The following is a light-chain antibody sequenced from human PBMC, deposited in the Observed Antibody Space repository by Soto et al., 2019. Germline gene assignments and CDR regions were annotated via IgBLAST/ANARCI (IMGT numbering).Light chain of an antibody. CDR2: LGS. J-gene: IGKJ2*01. V-gene: IGKV2-28*01. Sequence: DIVMTQSPLSLPVTPGEPASISCRSSQSLLHSNGYNYLDWYLQKPGQSPQLLFYLGSYRASGVADGVSGGGSGTDFTLKISRVEADDVGVYYCLQTLQTPYTFGQGTKLEIK. CDR1: QSLLHSNGYNY. CDR3: LQTLQTPYT.